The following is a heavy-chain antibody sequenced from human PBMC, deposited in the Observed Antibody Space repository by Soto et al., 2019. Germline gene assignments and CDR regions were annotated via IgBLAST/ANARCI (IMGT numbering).Heavy chain of an antibody. D-gene: IGHD2-21*02. V-gene: IGHV2-5*01. CDR3: VNSRDSSPTVK. CDR1: GFSLSTFGMG. CDR2: IYWNDDK. J-gene: IGHJ1*01. Sequence: QITLKESGPTLVKPTQTLTLTCTFSGFSLSTFGMGVGWIRQPPGKAMEWLALIYWNDDKRYSPSLKSRLTITKDTCKNLVVLKMTNMDPVDTATYSCVNSRDSSPTVKWGQGTLVTVSS.